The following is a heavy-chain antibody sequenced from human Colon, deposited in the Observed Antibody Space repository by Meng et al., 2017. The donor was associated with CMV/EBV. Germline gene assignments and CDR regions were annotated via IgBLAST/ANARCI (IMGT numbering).Heavy chain of an antibody. CDR3: ARVYNYNNLFFYAIDV. J-gene: IGHJ6*02. D-gene: IGHD1-20*01. CDR2: ITTYNGNT. CDR1: GYTFSHYG. Sequence: ASVKVSCKTSGYTFSHYGITWVRQAPGQGLEWVGWITTYNGNTNYEQKFQGRVTMTTDTSTSTVYMELRNLRSDDSAVYYCARVYNYNNLFFYAIDVWGQGTTVTVSS. V-gene: IGHV1-18*01.